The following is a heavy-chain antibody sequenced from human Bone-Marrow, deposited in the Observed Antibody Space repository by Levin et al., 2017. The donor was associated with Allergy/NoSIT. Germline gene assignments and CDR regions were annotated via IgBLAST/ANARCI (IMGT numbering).Heavy chain of an antibody. CDR2: IYWDDDK. V-gene: IGHV2-5*02. J-gene: IGHJ4*02. Sequence: SGPTLVKPTETLTLTCTFSGFSLSTSEVAVGWIRQPPGKALEWLALIYWDDDKRYSPSLKSRLTITKDASINQVVLTMTNMDPVDTATYYCARSEYYYNSNGYYQVRRHLDYWGQGSLVTVSS. D-gene: IGHD3-22*01. CDR1: GFSLSTSEVA. CDR3: ARSEYYYNSNGYYQVRRHLDY.